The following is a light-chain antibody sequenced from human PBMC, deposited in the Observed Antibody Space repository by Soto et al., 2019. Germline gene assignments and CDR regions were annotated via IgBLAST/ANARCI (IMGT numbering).Light chain of an antibody. CDR2: DTS. V-gene: IGKV3D-11*03. CDR1: QGLSSN. J-gene: IGKJ1*01. Sequence: EIVMTQSPATLSVSPGERVTLSCRASQGLSSNLAWYQQKPGQAPRLLIYDTSYRATGIPARFSGSGSGTDFTLTISSLEPEDFAVYFCQQYGSSVWTFGQGTKVDIK. CDR3: QQYGSSVWT.